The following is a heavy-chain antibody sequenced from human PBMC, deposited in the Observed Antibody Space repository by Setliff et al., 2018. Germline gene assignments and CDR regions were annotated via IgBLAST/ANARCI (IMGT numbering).Heavy chain of an antibody. V-gene: IGHV1-18*01. CDR2: ISTYKDKT. CDR1: GYTFNTYG. CDR3: ARDGGKYCATTSCFHFDY. Sequence: ASVKVSCKSYGYTFNTYGISWVRQAPGQGPEWMGWISTYKDKTRSTERFQDRLTLTIDTSTNTVFMELRDLRADDTATYYCARDGGKYCATTSCFHFDYWGQGTQVTVSS. D-gene: IGHD2-2*01. J-gene: IGHJ4*02.